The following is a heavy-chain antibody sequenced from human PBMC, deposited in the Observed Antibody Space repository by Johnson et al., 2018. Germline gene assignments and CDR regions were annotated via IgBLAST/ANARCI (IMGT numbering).Heavy chain of an antibody. CDR1: GDSIRRSNW. J-gene: IGHJ3*02. CDR3: ARVMSTSGDAFDI. V-gene: IGHV4-4*02. D-gene: IGHD6-19*01. CDR2: VYHRGDT. Sequence: QLQESGPGLVKPSGTLSLTCTVSGDSIRRSNWWSWVRQSPRKGLEWIGEVYHRGDTNYNPSLKSRVAISVDTSKNQFSLNLKSVTAADTAVYHCARVMSTSGDAFDIWGQGTMVTVSS.